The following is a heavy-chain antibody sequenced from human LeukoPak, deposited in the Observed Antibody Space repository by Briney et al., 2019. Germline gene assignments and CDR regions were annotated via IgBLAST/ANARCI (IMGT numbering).Heavy chain of an antibody. CDR3: AGDGYGSGSYSGYYFDY. CDR1: GGSISSYY. Sequence: SETLSLTCTVSGGSISSYYWSWIRQPAGKGLEWIGRIYTSGSTNYNPSLKSRVTMSVDTSKNQFSLKLSSVTAADTAVYYCAGDGYGSGSYSGYYFDYWGQGTLVTVSS. J-gene: IGHJ4*02. CDR2: IYTSGST. V-gene: IGHV4-4*07. D-gene: IGHD3-10*01.